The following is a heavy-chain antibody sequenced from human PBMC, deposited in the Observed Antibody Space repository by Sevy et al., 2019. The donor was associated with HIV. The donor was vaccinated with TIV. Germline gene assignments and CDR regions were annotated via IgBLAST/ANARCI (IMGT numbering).Heavy chain of an antibody. Sequence: GGSLRLSCAASGFTFSDYYMSWIRQAPGKGLEWVSYISSSGSNIYYADSVKGRFTISRDNAKTSLYLQMNSLRAEDTAVYYWARDRFTYCGGDCSYGMDVWGQGTTVTV. D-gene: IGHD2-21*01. CDR2: ISSSGSNI. J-gene: IGHJ6*02. CDR1: GFTFSDYY. CDR3: ARDRFTYCGGDCSYGMDV. V-gene: IGHV3-11*01.